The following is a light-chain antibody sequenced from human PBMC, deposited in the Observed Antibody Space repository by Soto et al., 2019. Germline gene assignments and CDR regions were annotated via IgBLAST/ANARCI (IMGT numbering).Light chain of an antibody. CDR3: QQYNSYSLT. CDR1: QSISSW. V-gene: IGKV1-5*03. J-gene: IGKJ4*01. Sequence: DIQMTQSPSTLSASVGDRVTITCRASQSISSWLAWYQQKPGKAPKLLIYKASSLESGVPSRFSGSGYGTEFTLTISSLQPDDFATYDCQQYNSYSLTFGGGTNVEIK. CDR2: KAS.